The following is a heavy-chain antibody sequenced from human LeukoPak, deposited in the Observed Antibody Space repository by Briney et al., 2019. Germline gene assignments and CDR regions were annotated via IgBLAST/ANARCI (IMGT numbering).Heavy chain of an antibody. J-gene: IGHJ4*02. Sequence: GGSLRLSCAASGFTITTYWMAWVRQAPGKGLEWVANIKQDGSEKYYVDSVKGRFTISRDNAENSLYLQMNSLRAEDTAVYYCARDSDGVLDYWGQGTLVTVSS. CDR3: ARDSDGVLDY. CDR1: GFTITTYW. V-gene: IGHV3-7*04. CDR2: IKQDGSEK. D-gene: IGHD3-10*01.